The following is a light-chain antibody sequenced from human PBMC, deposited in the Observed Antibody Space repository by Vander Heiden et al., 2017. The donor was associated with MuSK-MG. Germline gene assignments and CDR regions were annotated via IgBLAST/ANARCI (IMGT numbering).Light chain of an antibody. CDR3: QVWDSSSDHPVV. J-gene: IGLJ2*01. V-gene: IGLV3-21*02. Sequence: SFVLTPPPSVSVAPGQTARITCGGNNIGSNSVHWYQQKPGQAPALVVYDDSDRPSGSPERFSGSNSGNTATLTISRVEAGDEADDYCQVWDSSSDHPVVFGGGTKLTVL. CDR1: NIGSNS. CDR2: DDS.